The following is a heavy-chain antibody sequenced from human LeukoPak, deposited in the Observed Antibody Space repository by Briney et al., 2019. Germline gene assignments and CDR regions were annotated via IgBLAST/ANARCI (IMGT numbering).Heavy chain of an antibody. D-gene: IGHD2-15*01. CDR3: ARHEDCIGGICYLENAFDM. Sequence: SATLSLTCAVDGGSFSGDYWSWISQPPRKGLECIGEINHSGSTHSNASLKTRVTISVETPKNQFSLKLSSVTAANTAVYTLARHEDCIGGICYLENAFDMWGRGTRVSVSS. J-gene: IGHJ3*02. CDR1: GGSFSGDY. V-gene: IGHV4-34*01. CDR2: INHSGST.